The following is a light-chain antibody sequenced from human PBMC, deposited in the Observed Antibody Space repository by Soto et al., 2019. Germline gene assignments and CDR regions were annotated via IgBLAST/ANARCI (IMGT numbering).Light chain of an antibody. J-gene: IGKJ3*01. Sequence: IVLTQSPGTLSLSPGERATLACRARQSVRSSYLAWYQQKPGQAPRLLIYGAATRAIGIPDRFSGSGCGTAFTLTISRLEPKDLAVYYCQQYRSSPWFTFGPGTQVHIK. CDR2: GAA. CDR3: QQYRSSPWFT. CDR1: QSVRSSY. V-gene: IGKV3-20*01.